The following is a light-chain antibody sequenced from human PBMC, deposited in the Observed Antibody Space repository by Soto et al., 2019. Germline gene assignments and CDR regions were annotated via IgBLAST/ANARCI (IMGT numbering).Light chain of an antibody. J-gene: IGLJ1*01. CDR1: SSDVGGYMY. CDR3: SSYTGSTTLG. Sequence: QSALTQPASVSGSPGQSITISCTGTSSDVGGYMYVSWYQQHPGKAPKLLIYDVTDRPSGVSNRFSGSTSGNTASLTISGLQAGDEADYYCSSYTGSTTLGFGTGTKLPV. V-gene: IGLV2-14*01. CDR2: DVT.